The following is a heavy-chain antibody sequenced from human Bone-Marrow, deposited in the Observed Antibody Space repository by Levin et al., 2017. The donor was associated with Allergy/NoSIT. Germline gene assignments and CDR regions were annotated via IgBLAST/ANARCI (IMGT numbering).Heavy chain of an antibody. CDR1: GGSIRNFY. Sequence: SETLSLTCTVSGGSIRNFYWSWIRQPPGKRLEWIGYIYYSGSTNYNPSLQSRVTISVDTSKNQFSLKLTSVTAAATAVYYCARITHYDDGSSDYGPGYYFDFWGQGALVTVSS. J-gene: IGHJ4*02. CDR3: ARITHYDDGSSDYGPGYYFDF. D-gene: IGHD3-22*01. CDR2: IYYSGST. V-gene: IGHV4-59*01.